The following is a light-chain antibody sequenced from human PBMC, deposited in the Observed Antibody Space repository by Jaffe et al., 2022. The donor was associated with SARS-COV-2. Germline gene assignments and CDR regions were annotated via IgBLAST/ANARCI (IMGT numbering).Light chain of an antibody. CDR3: SSYTASTSVV. Sequence: QSALTQPASVSGSPGQSITISCTGTSSDVGGYKYVSWFQQHPGKAPKLMMSEVSNRPSGVPTRFSGSKSGNTASLTISGLQAEDEADYYCSSYTASTSVVFGGGTKLTVL. V-gene: IGLV2-14*01. J-gene: IGLJ2*01. CDR2: EVS. CDR1: SSDVGGYKY.